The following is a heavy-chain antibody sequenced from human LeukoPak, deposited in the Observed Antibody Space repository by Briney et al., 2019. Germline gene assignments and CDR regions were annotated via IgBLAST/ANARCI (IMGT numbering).Heavy chain of an antibody. V-gene: IGHV4-59*01. CDR2: IYYSGST. Sequence: PSETLSLTCTVSGASISSYYWSWIRQSPGKGLERIGYIYYSGSTNYNPSLKSRVTISVDTSKNQFSLKLSSVTAADTAVYYCARVAVAAREYFDYWGQGTLVTVSS. D-gene: IGHD6-19*01. CDR1: GASISSYY. J-gene: IGHJ4*02. CDR3: ARVAVAAREYFDY.